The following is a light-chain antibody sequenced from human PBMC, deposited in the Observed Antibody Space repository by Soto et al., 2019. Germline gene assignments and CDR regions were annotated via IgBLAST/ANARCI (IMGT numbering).Light chain of an antibody. CDR1: QSVSSS. CDR3: QQYDTSPPAMYT. CDR2: GAS. Sequence: EIVLTQSPGTLSLSPGERATLSCRASQSVSSSLAWYQQQPGQAPRLFIYGASNRATGIPDRFSGSGSGTDFTLTISRLETEDFAVYYCQQYDTSPPAMYTFGQGTKLEIK. V-gene: IGKV3-20*01. J-gene: IGKJ2*01.